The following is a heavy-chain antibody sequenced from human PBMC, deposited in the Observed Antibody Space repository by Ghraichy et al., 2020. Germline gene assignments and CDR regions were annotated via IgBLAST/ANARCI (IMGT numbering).Heavy chain of an antibody. CDR1: GGSISGYY. Sequence: SETLSLTCTVSGGSISGYYWSWIRQPPGKGLEWIGYGYYSGSTNYSPSLKTRVTISVDTSKNQFSLKLSSVTAADTAVYYCARNSSGWHFDYWGQGTVVSVSS. CDR3: ARNSSGWHFDY. J-gene: IGHJ4*02. CDR2: GYYSGST. V-gene: IGHV4-59*08. D-gene: IGHD6-19*01.